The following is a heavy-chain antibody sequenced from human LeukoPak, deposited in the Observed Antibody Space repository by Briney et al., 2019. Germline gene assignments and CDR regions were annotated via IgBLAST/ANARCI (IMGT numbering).Heavy chain of an antibody. V-gene: IGHV4-30-4*08. CDR2: IYYSGST. J-gene: IGHJ4*02. Sequence: PSETLSLTCTVSGGSISSGDYYWSWIRQPPGKGLEWIGYIYYSGSTYYNPSLKSRVTISVDTSKNQFSLKLSSVTAADTAVYYCARPWAAAGFIDYWGQGTLVTVSS. D-gene: IGHD6-13*01. CDR3: ARPWAAAGFIDY. CDR1: GGSISSGDYY.